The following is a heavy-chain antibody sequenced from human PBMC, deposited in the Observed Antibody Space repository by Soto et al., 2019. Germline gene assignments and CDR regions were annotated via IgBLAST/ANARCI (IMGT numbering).Heavy chain of an antibody. Sequence: EVQLVESGGGLVQPGGSLRLSCVASGFTFSRHYMTWVRQAPGKGLESVAKIKQDGSESYYVDSVRGGFTFSRDNAKNSLSLPMNSLSAEDTAVYYCATEEWWRLEFWGQGTLVTVSS. CDR1: GFTFSRHY. J-gene: IGHJ4*02. V-gene: IGHV3-7*01. CDR2: IKQDGSES. D-gene: IGHD2-21*02. CDR3: ATEEWWRLEF.